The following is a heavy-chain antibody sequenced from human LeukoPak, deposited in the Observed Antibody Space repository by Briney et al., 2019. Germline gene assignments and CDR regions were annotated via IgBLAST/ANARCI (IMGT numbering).Heavy chain of an antibody. D-gene: IGHD6-19*01. J-gene: IGHJ3*02. Sequence: GGSLRLSCAASGFTFSSYWMHWVRQAPGKGLVWVSRINSDGSSTSYADSVKGRFTISRDNAKHTLYLQMNSLRAEDTAVYYCARVGSSGWFRGAFDIWSQGTMVTVSS. CDR3: ARVGSSGWFRGAFDI. V-gene: IGHV3-74*01. CDR2: INSDGSST. CDR1: GFTFSSYW.